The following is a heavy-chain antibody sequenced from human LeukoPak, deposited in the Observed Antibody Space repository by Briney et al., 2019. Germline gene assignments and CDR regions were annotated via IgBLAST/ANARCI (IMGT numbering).Heavy chain of an antibody. V-gene: IGHV3-23*01. Sequence: GGSLRLSCAASGFTFCSYAMSWVRQAPGKGLEWVSAISGSGGSRYYADSVKGRFTISRDNSKNTLYLQMNSLRAEDTAIYYCAKDYGGNPFDYWGQGTLVTVSS. CDR1: GFTFCSYA. CDR2: ISGSGGSR. D-gene: IGHD4-23*01. J-gene: IGHJ4*02. CDR3: AKDYGGNPFDY.